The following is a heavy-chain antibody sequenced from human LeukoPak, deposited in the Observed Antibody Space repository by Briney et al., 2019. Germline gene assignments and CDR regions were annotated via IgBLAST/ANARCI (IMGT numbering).Heavy chain of an antibody. CDR2: IYTSGST. V-gene: IGHV4-4*07. CDR1: GGSISSYY. Sequence: SETLSLTCTVSGGSISSYYWSWIRQPAGKGLEWIGRIYTSGSTDYNPSLKSRVTMSVDTSKNQFSLKLSSVTAADTAVYYCARELPNYYDSSGPPQDAFDIWGQGTMVTVSS. D-gene: IGHD3-22*01. CDR3: ARELPNYYDSSGPPQDAFDI. J-gene: IGHJ3*02.